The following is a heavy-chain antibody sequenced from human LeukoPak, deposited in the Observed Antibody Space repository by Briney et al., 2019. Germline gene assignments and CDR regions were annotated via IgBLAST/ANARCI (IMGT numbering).Heavy chain of an antibody. V-gene: IGHV3-48*04. Sequence: GGSLRLSCAASGFTFSSYSMNWVRQAPGKGLEWVSYISSSSSTIYYADSVKGRFTISRDNAKNSLYLQMNSLRAEDTAVYYCAKDKGIAAAPLDYMDVWGKGTTVTVSS. CDR1: GFTFSSYS. D-gene: IGHD6-13*01. J-gene: IGHJ6*03. CDR2: ISSSSSTI. CDR3: AKDKGIAAAPLDYMDV.